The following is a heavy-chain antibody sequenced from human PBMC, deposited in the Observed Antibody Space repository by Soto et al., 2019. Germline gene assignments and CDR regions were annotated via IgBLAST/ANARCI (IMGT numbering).Heavy chain of an antibody. D-gene: IGHD4-17*01. V-gene: IGHV4-31*03. J-gene: IGHJ4*02. Sequence: QVQLQESGPGLVKTSQTLSLTCSVSGGSIGSNGYYWSWIRQHPGKGLEWIGYIYNTGSAYYSPSLKSRVTISIDTSQNQCALKLASVTAADTAVYYCARADYGDRGLAFDSWGQGTLVTVSS. CDR2: IYNTGSA. CDR1: GGSIGSNGYY. CDR3: ARADYGDRGLAFDS.